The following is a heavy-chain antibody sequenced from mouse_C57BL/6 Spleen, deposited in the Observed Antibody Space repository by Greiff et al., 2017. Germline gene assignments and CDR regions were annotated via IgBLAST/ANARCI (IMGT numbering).Heavy chain of an antibody. V-gene: IGHV1-19*01. D-gene: IGHD4-1*01. CDR1: GYTFTDYY. J-gene: IGHJ2*01. Sequence: EVQLQQSGPVLVKPGASVKMSCKASGYTFTDYYMNWVKQSHGKSLEWIGVINPYNGGTSYNQKFKGKATLTVDKSSSTAYMELNSLTSEDSAVYCCARSGPDFDYWGQGTTLTVSS. CDR2: INPYNGGT. CDR3: ARSGPDFDY.